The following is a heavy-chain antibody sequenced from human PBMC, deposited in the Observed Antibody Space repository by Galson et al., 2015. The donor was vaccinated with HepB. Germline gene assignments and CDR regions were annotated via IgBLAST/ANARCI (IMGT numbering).Heavy chain of an antibody. CDR3: TRDPDERVRGGFYYYYYGMDV. J-gene: IGHJ6*02. CDR2: IKQDGSEK. V-gene: IGHV3-7*01. Sequence: SLRLSCAASGFTFSSYWMSWVRQAPGKGLEWVANIKQDGSEKYYVDSVKGRFTISRDNAKNSLYLQMNSLRAEDTAVYYCTRDPDERVRGGFYYYYYGMDVWGQGTTVTVSS. D-gene: IGHD3-10*01. CDR1: GFTFSSYW.